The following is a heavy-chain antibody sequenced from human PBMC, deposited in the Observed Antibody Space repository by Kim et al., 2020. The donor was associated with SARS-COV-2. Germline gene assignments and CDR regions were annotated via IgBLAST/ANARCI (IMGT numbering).Heavy chain of an antibody. D-gene: IGHD1-26*01. CDR3: ARKPSAEIVGAPYFDY. CDR1: GGSISSSNW. CDR2: IYHSGST. V-gene: IGHV4-4*02. Sequence: SETLSLTCAVSGGSISSSNWWSWVRQPPGKGLEWIGEIYHSGSTNYNPSLKSRVTISVDKSKNQFALKLSSVTAADTAVYYCARKPSAEIVGAPYFDYWGQGTLVTVSS. J-gene: IGHJ4*02.